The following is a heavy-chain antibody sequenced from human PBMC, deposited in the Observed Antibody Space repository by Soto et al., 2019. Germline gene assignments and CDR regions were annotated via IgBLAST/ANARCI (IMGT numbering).Heavy chain of an antibody. CDR1: GIPVSSNY. J-gene: IGHJ6*02. CDR2: LHSGGDT. V-gene: IGHV3-53*04. D-gene: IGHD3-10*01. CDR3: ARDGPYYFASRMHV. Sequence: EVQLVESGGGLVQPGGSLRLSCVASGIPVSSNYMTWVRQAPGKGLEWVSVLHSGGDTYYANSVKGRFTISRHDSTISLFLQLNSLTAGDPAVYYGARDGPYYFASRMHVRGQGTTVTV.